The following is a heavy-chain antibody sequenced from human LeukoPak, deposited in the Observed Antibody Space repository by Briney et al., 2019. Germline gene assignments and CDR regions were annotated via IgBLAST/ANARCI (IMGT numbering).Heavy chain of an antibody. CDR1: GFTFSSYS. J-gene: IGHJ4*02. CDR2: ISSSSSYI. D-gene: IGHD2-21*02. CDR3: ATRSRPDCGGDCYFPPDY. Sequence: GGSLRLSCAASGFTFSSYSMNWVRQAPGKGLEWVSSISSSSSYIYYADSVEGRFTISRDNAKNSLYLQMNSLRAEDTAVYYCATRSRPDCGGDCYFPPDYWGQGTLVTVSS. V-gene: IGHV3-21*01.